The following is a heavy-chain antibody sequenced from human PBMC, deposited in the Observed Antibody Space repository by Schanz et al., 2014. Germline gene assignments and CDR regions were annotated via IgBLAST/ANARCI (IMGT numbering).Heavy chain of an antibody. Sequence: EVHLVESGGGLVQPGGSLRLSCAASGITFSSHSFNWVRQAPGKGLEWISYITYNGGTIYYADSVKGRFTISRDNSKNTVYLQMNSLRPGDTAVYYCARSRSGFYFDYWGQGTLVTVSS. D-gene: IGHD1-26*01. J-gene: IGHJ4*02. V-gene: IGHV3-48*01. CDR2: ITYNGGTI. CDR3: ARSRSGFYFDY. CDR1: GITFSSHS.